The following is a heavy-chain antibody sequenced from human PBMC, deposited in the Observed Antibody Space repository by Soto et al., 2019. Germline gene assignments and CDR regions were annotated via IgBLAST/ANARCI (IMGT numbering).Heavy chain of an antibody. J-gene: IGHJ4*02. V-gene: IGHV1-18*04. CDR3: TREAGWQRMVPYD. D-gene: IGHD6-25*01. CDR2: IRAFTGDT. CDR1: GYTFTSYG. Sequence: QVQLVQSGAEVKKPGASVNVSCKAVGYTFTSYGFSWVRQVPGQGLEWLGWIRAFTGDTQYAQTMKGRLTVTTDTSTTTVHMQLRSLTPADTAVYYCTREAGWQRMVPYDWGQGTLVSVS.